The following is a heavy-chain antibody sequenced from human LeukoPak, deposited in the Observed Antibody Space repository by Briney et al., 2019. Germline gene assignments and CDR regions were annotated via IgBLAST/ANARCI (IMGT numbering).Heavy chain of an antibody. V-gene: IGHV4-39*01. J-gene: IGHJ5*02. D-gene: IGHD6-13*01. CDR3: ARHASIAALVDWFDP. Sequence: PSETLPLTCTVSGGSISSSSYYWGWIRQPPGKGLEWIGSIYYSGSTYYNPSLKSRVTISVDTSKNQFSLKLSSVTAADTAVYYCARHASIAALVDWFDPWGQGTLVTVSS. CDR2: IYYSGST. CDR1: GGSISSSSYY.